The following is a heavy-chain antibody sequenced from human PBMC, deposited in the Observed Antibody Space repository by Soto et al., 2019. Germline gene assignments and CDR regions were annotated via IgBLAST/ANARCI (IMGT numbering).Heavy chain of an antibody. CDR3: TIVRVADSALDH. J-gene: IGHJ4*02. CDR2: MSYDGSDT. Sequence: WWSLRLCCLGSVFIFSNNGMHWFRQTPGKGLEWVAFMSYDGSDTFYADSVKGRFTISRDNSKNTLFLHMSNLRAEDTAMYYCTIVRVADSALDHWGQGTLVTVSS. CDR1: VFIFSNNG. D-gene: IGHD3-10*02. V-gene: IGHV3-30*03.